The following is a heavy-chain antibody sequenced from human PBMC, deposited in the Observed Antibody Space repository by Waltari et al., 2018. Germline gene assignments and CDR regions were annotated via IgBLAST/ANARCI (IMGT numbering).Heavy chain of an antibody. CDR2: IKEDGSEK. J-gene: IGHJ4*02. D-gene: IGHD6-13*01. Sequence: EVQLVESGGGLVTPGGSMRLSCAASGSTFSTSWLSWVRQAPGKELEWVAIIKEDGSEKYYVDSVKGRFTISRDNAKNSLFLQMNSLTAADTAVYYCATTAAVTFHYWGQGTLVTVSS. CDR3: ATTAAVTFHY. V-gene: IGHV3-7*01. CDR1: GSTFSTSW.